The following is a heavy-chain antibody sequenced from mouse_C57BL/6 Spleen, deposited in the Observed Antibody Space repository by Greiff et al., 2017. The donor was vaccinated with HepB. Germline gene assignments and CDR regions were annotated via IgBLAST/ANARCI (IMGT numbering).Heavy chain of an antibody. V-gene: IGHV1-58*01. D-gene: IGHD3-3*01. CDR1: GYTLTSYG. CDR3: ARFPRGTGTWFAC. CDR2: IYIGNGYT. J-gene: IGHJ3*01. Sequence: EVQLQQSGAELVRPGSSVKMSCKTSGYTLTSYGINWVKQRPGQGLEWIGYIYIGNGYTEKHAKFKGKATLTSDTSSSTAYMQLSSLTSEDSAIYFCARFPRGTGTWFACWGQGTLVTVSA.